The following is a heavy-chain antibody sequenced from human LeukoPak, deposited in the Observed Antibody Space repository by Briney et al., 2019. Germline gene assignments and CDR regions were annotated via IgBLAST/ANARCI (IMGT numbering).Heavy chain of an antibody. CDR2: ISGSGGST. V-gene: IGHV3-23*01. D-gene: IGHD7-27*01. CDR1: GFTFSSYG. Sequence: PGRSLRLSCAASGFTFSSYGMHWVRQAPGKGLEWVSAISGSGGSTYYADSVKGRFTISRDNSKNTLYLQMNSLRAEDTAVYYCARDETEATLTGIDYWGQGTLVTVSS. CDR3: ARDETEATLTGIDY. J-gene: IGHJ4*02.